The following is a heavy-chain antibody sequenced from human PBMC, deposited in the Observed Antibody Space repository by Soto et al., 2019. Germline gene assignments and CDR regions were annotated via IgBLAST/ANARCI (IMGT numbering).Heavy chain of an antibody. V-gene: IGHV3-66*01. J-gene: IGHJ4*02. Sequence: EVQLVESGGGLVQPGGSLRLSCAASGFTVSSNHMSWVRQAPGEGLEWVSVIYSGGSTYYADSVKGRFTISRDNSKNTLYLQMDSLRAEDTAVYYCARSGPYGDYDYWGQGTLVTVSS. D-gene: IGHD4-17*01. CDR3: ARSGPYGDYDY. CDR2: IYSGGST. CDR1: GFTVSSNH.